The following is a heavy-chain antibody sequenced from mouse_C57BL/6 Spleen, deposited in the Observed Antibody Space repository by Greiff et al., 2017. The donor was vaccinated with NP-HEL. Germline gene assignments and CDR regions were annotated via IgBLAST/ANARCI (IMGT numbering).Heavy chain of an antibody. CDR3: AVLYYGYDGDAMDY. D-gene: IGHD2-2*01. V-gene: IGHV1-85*01. Sequence: QVQLQQSGPELVKPGASVKLSCKASGYTFTSYDINWVKQRPGQGLEWIGWIYPRDGSTKYNEKFKGKATLTVDTSSSTAYMELHSLTSEDSAVYFCAVLYYGYDGDAMDYWGQGTSVTVSS. CDR2: IYPRDGST. CDR1: GYTFTSYD. J-gene: IGHJ4*01.